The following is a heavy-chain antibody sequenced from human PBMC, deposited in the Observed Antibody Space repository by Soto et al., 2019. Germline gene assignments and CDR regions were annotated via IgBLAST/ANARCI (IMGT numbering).Heavy chain of an antibody. CDR2: ISYDGSNE. J-gene: IGHJ4*02. Sequence: QVQLVESGGGVVQPGRSLRLSCAASGFTFSSYAMHWVRQAPGKGLEWVAVISYDGSNEYYADSVKGRFTISRDNSKNTLYLQMNSLRAEDTAVYYCARDRSPHYENFDYWGQGTLVTVSS. V-gene: IGHV3-30-3*01. CDR1: GFTFSSYA. CDR3: ARDRSPHYENFDY. D-gene: IGHD3-3*01.